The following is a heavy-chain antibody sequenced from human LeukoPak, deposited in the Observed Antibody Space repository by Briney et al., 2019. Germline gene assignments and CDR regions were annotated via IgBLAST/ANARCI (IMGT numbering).Heavy chain of an antibody. CDR3: ARHGSSGYNDAFDI. J-gene: IGHJ3*02. Sequence: GESLKISCKASGYIFTNYWIGWVRQMPGKGLEWMGIIYPSDSDTRYSPSFQGQVTVSADKSISTAYLQWNTLEASDTAMYYCARHGSSGYNDAFDIWGQGTMVTVSS. V-gene: IGHV5-51*01. CDR2: IYPSDSDT. D-gene: IGHD3-22*01. CDR1: GYIFTNYW.